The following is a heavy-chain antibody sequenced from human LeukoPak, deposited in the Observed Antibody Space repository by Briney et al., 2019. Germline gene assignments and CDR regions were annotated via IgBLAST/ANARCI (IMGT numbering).Heavy chain of an antibody. V-gene: IGHV3-21*01. D-gene: IGHD3-10*01. Sequence: GGSLRLSCEVSGFTFSSYHMDWVRQAPGKGLEWVSSIGSSGSYIYYADSLTGRFTISRDNAKNSLYLQMNSLRAEDTAMYYCAGYYGSGSYYNGYYYYMDVWGKGTTVTISS. J-gene: IGHJ6*03. CDR3: AGYYGSGSYYNGYYYYMDV. CDR1: GFTFSSYH. CDR2: IGSSGSYI.